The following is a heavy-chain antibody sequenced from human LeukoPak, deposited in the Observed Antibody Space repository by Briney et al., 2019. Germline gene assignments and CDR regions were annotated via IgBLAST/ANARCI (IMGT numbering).Heavy chain of an antibody. CDR2: ISNDGSNE. V-gene: IGHV3-30*18. CDR3: AKDSRRSYYGSGTFMDV. Sequence: GRSLRLSCAASGFTFSSYGMHWVRQAPGKGLEWVTVISNDGSNEYYADSVKGRFTISRDNSKNTLYLQMNSLRVEDTAVYYCAKDSRRSYYGSGTFMDVWGQGTTVTVSS. CDR1: GFTFSSYG. D-gene: IGHD3-10*01. J-gene: IGHJ6*02.